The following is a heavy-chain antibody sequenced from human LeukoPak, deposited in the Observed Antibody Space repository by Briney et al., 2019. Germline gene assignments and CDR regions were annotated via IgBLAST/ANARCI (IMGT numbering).Heavy chain of an antibody. Sequence: PGGSLRLSCAASGFTFSSYSMNWVRQAPGKGLEWVSSISSSSSYIYYADSVKGRFTISRDNAKNSLYLQVNSLRAEDTAIYYCARDPAPSSTWGLDYWGQGTLVTVSS. J-gene: IGHJ4*02. CDR3: ARDPAPSSTWGLDY. V-gene: IGHV3-21*04. CDR1: GFTFSSYS. D-gene: IGHD6-13*01. CDR2: ISSSSSYI.